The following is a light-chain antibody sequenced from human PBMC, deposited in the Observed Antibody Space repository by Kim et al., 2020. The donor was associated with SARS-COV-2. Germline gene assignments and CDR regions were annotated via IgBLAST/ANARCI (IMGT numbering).Light chain of an antibody. J-gene: IGLJ1*01. CDR2: GNI. V-gene: IGLV1-40*01. CDR3: QSNDFSLSAYV. Sequence: QSVLTQPPSVSGAPGQRITISCTGSSSNIGAGYDVHWYQQVPGAAPKLLIYGNINRPSGVPDRVSGSKSGTSASLAITGLQAEDEADYYCQSNDFSLSAYVFGTGTKVTVL. CDR1: SSNIGAGYD.